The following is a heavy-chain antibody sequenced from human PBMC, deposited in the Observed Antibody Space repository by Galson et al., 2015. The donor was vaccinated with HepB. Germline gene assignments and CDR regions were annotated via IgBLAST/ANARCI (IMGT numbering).Heavy chain of an antibody. Sequence: SLRLSCAASGFTLSNYAMHWVRQAPGKGLEWVAVISYDGSNKYYADSVKGRFTISRDNSKNTLFLQMNSLRAEDTAVYYCARDPSWEVRDEYFQHWGQGTLVTASS. D-gene: IGHD1-26*01. CDR3: ARDPSWEVRDEYFQH. J-gene: IGHJ1*01. CDR1: GFTLSNYA. V-gene: IGHV3-30*04. CDR2: ISYDGSNK.